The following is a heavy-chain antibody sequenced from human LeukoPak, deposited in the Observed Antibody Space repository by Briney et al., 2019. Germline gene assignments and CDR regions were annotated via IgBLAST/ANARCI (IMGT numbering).Heavy chain of an antibody. CDR1: GYTFTSYG. J-gene: IGHJ4*02. D-gene: IGHD1-26*01. Sequence: ASVKVSCKASGYTFTSYGISWVRQAPGQGLEWMGWISAYNGNTNYAQKLQGRVTMTTDTSTSTAYMELRSLRSDDTAVYYCARVFTGSWGRGYSGSYYFDYWGQGTLVTVSS. CDR3: ARVFTGSWGRGYSGSYYFDY. V-gene: IGHV1-18*01. CDR2: ISAYNGNT.